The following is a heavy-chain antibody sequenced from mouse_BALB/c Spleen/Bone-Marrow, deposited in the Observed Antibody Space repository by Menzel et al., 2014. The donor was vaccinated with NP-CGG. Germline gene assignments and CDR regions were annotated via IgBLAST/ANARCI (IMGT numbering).Heavy chain of an antibody. Sequence: VQLVESGPGLVQPSQSLSITCTVSGFSLTIYGIHWVRQPPGKGLEWLGVIWSGGSTDYNAAFISRLSISKDNSKSQVFFKMNSLQADDTAIYYCARNLDYDYDFGYWGQGTTLTVSS. D-gene: IGHD2-4*01. J-gene: IGHJ2*01. CDR1: GFSLTIYG. CDR2: IWSGGST. V-gene: IGHV2-4*02. CDR3: ARNLDYDYDFGY.